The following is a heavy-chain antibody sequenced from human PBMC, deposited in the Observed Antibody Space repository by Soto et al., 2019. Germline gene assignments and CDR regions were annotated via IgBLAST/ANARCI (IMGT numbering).Heavy chain of an antibody. J-gene: IGHJ5*02. CDR1: GYRFTKYY. CDR3: ASHCSTRCSDWIDP. V-gene: IGHV1-46*03. CDR2: IDPRGGDT. D-gene: IGHD2-15*01. Sequence: QVQLVQSGPEVKKPGASVKISCRASGYRFTKYYIHWVRQAPGQGLEWMGAIDPRGGDTTYAQKFQDIVTMTRDLALSTAFLAPASLRSEDTAMYFCASHCSTRCSDWIDPWGQGTLVIVSS.